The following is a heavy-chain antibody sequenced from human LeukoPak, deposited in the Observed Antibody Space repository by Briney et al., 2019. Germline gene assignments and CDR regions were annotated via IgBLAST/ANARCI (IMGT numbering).Heavy chain of an antibody. J-gene: IGHJ1*01. CDR2: IWYDGSEQ. CDR1: ALTSSTYA. D-gene: IGHD3-16*02. Sequence: PRRSMRLSCAAYALTSSTYAIHWVRQAPGKVLEWVAVIWYDGSEQYYADSVKGRFIISRDNSKSTSDLQMNSLRAEDTAVYYCAREGDSRWGELSPWGQGTLVTVSA. V-gene: IGHV3-33*01. CDR3: AREGDSRWGELSP.